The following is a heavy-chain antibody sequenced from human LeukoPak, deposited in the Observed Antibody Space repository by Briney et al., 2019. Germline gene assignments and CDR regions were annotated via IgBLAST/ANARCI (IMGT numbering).Heavy chain of an antibody. CDR2: INSDGSST. J-gene: IGHJ4*02. CDR1: GFTFSSYW. D-gene: IGHD4-17*01. Sequence: PGWSLRLSCAASGFTFSSYWMHWFRQAPGKGLVWVSRINSDGSSTSYADSVKGRFTISRDNAKNTLYLQMNSLSAEDTAVYYCARASTVTTYLDYWGQGTLVTVSS. CDR3: ARASTVTTYLDY. V-gene: IGHV3-74*01.